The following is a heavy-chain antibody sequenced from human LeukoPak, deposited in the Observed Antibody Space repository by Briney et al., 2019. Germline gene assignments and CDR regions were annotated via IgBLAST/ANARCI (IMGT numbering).Heavy chain of an antibody. CDR2: ISSSGSTI. J-gene: IGHJ4*02. CDR1: GFTFSDYY. Sequence: PGGSLRLSCAASGFTFSDYYMSWIRQAPGKGLEWVSYISSSGSTIYYADSVKGRFTISRDNAKNSLYLQMNSLRAEDTAVYYCARDPVSRAAAGLSPRNDYWGQGTLVTVSS. D-gene: IGHD6-13*01. V-gene: IGHV3-11*01. CDR3: ARDPVSRAAAGLSPRNDY.